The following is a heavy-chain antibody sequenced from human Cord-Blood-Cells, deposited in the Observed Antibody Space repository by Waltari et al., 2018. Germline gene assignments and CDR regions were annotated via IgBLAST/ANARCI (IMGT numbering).Heavy chain of an antibody. CDR1: GFSLSNARMG. CDR2: IFSKDEK. J-gene: IGHJ2*01. CDR3: ARIRPVFEYSSSSYYWYFDL. Sequence: QVTLKESGPVLVKPTETLTLTCTVSGFSLSNARMGVSWIRQPPGKALEWLSHIFSKDEKSYSTSLKSRLTIAKDTSKSQVVLTMTNMDPVDTATYYCARIRPVFEYSSSSYYWYFDLWGRGTLVTVSS. V-gene: IGHV2-26*01. D-gene: IGHD6-6*01.